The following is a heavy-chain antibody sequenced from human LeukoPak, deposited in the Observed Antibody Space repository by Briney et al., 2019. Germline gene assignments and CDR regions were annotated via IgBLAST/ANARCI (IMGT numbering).Heavy chain of an antibody. D-gene: IGHD6-19*01. CDR1: GYTFTGYY. CDR2: INPNSGGT. V-gene: IGHV1-2*04. J-gene: IGHJ4*02. Sequence: ASVTVSCTASGYTFTGYYMHWVRQAPGQGLEWMGWINPNSGGTNYAQKFQGWVTMTRDTSISTAYMELSRLRSDDTAVYYCARSSIAVAGTGDYWGQGTLVTVSS. CDR3: ARSSIAVAGTGDY.